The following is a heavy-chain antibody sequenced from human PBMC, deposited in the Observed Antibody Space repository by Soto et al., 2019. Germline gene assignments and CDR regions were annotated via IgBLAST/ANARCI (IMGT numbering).Heavy chain of an antibody. J-gene: IGHJ3*01. V-gene: IGHV1-69*08. CDR1: GVTFSSYN. CDR3: AGPFGVVSYVAFDV. D-gene: IGHD3-3*01. CDR2: IVPFLGTI. Sequence: QVQLVQSGAELKRPGSSVKFSCKASGVTFSSYNIHWVRQAQGQGREWMGRIVPFLGTIDHAQTIHDRVPICADKSTSTAYMTLTRLRSAALAVYYCAGPFGVVSYVAFDVWCQGTMLSVS.